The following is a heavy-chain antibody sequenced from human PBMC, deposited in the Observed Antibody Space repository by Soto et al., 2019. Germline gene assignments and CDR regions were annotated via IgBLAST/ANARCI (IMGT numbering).Heavy chain of an antibody. D-gene: IGHD3-22*01. CDR1: GGTFSSYA. Sequence: QVQLVQSGAEVKKPGSSVKVSCKASGGTFSSYAISWVRQAPGQGLEWMGGIIPIFGTANYAQKFQGRVTITADESTSTAYMELSSLRCEDTAVYYCASAVAMEGGCSGYPDDAFDIWGQGTMVTVSS. CDR2: IIPIFGTA. CDR3: ASAVAMEGGCSGYPDDAFDI. V-gene: IGHV1-69*01. J-gene: IGHJ3*02.